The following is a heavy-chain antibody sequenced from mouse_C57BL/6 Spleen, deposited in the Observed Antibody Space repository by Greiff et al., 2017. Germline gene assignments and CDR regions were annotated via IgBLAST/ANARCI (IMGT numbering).Heavy chain of an antibody. J-gene: IGHJ3*01. V-gene: IGHV1-50*01. D-gene: IGHD3-2*02. CDR2: IDPSGSYT. Sequence: QVQLQQPGAELVKPGASVKLSCKASGYTFTSYWMQWVKQRPGQGLEWIGEIDPSGSYTNYNQKFKGKATLTVDTSSSTAYMQLSSLTSEDSAVYYCAGRGGSEAYWGQGTLVTVSA. CDR3: AGRGGSEAY. CDR1: GYTFTSYW.